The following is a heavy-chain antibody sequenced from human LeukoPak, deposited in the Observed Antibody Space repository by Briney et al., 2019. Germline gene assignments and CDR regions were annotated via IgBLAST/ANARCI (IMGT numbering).Heavy chain of an antibody. Sequence: GGSLRLSCAASGFTFSSYWMHWVRQAPGKGLVWVSRINSDGSSTSYADSVKGRSTISRDNSKNTLYLQMNSLRAEDTAVYYCARDGTTWGAFDIWGQGTMVTVSS. CDR3: ARDGTTWGAFDI. V-gene: IGHV3-74*01. CDR2: INSDGSST. CDR1: GFTFSSYW. J-gene: IGHJ3*02. D-gene: IGHD4-11*01.